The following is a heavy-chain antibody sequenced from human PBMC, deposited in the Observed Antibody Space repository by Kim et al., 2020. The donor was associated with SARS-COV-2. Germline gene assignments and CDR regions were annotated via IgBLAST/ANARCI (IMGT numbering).Heavy chain of an antibody. CDR3: ARQTPAAASGD. CDR1: GFTFSNYP. Sequence: GGSLRLSCAASGFTFSNYPMNWLRQAPGKGLQWVSAIGASGKTTYYADSVKGRFTVSRDNSKNTLYLQMSSLRAEDTALCYCARQTPAAASGDWGQGTLVTVSS. V-gene: IGHV3-23*01. D-gene: IGHD6-13*01. J-gene: IGHJ4*02. CDR2: IGASGKTT.